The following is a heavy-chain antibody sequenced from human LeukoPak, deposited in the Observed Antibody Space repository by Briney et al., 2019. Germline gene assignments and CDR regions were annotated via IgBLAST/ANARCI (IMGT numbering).Heavy chain of an antibody. J-gene: IGHJ4*02. V-gene: IGHV1-18*01. CDR2: ISAYNGNT. CDR3: ARDGDSSGWYDETSY. CDR1: GYTFTSYG. D-gene: IGHD6-19*01. Sequence: ASVKVSCKASGYTFTSYGISWVRQAPGQGLEWMGLISAYNGNTNYAQKLQGRVTMTTDTSTSTAYMELRSLRSDDTAVYYCARDGDSSGWYDETSYWGQGTLVTVSS.